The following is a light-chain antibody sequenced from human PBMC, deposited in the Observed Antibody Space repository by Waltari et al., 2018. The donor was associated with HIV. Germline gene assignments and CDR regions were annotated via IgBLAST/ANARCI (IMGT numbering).Light chain of an antibody. J-gene: IGKJ2*01. CDR1: QSIDNW. V-gene: IGKV1-5*03. CDR2: RTS. Sequence: DIQMTQSPSNLSVSVGDTVVITCRASQSIDNWLAWYQQKPGRAPRLLVSRTSLLESGVSSRFRGSGSGTEFTLTIRSLQPDDIGTYYCQQYSTHYAFGQGTRVE. CDR3: QQYSTHYA.